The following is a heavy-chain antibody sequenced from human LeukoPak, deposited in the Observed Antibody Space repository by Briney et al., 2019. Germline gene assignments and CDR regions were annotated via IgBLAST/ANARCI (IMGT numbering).Heavy chain of an antibody. CDR2: ISYDGSNK. D-gene: IGHD3-10*01. J-gene: IGHJ6*03. V-gene: IGHV3-30*18. CDR1: GFTFSSYG. CDR3: AKDPNYYGSDGGYYYMDV. Sequence: GGSLRPSCAASGFTFSSYGMHWVRQAPGKGLEWVAVISYDGSNKYYADSVKGRFTISRDNSKNTLYLQMNSLRAEDTAVYYCAKDPNYYGSDGGYYYMDVWGKGTTVTVSS.